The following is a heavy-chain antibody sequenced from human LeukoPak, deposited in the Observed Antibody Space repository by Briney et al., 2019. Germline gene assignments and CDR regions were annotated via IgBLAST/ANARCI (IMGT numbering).Heavy chain of an antibody. J-gene: IGHJ6*02. V-gene: IGHV4-39*01. CDR1: GGSISSSSYY. CDR2: IYFSGSS. D-gene: IGHD2-21*01. CDR3: ARLLFAMDV. Sequence: PSETLSLTCTVSGGSISSSSYYWGWIRQPPGKGLEWIGSIYFSGSSYYNPSLRSRVTISVDTSKNQFSLRLTSVTAADTAVYYCARLLFAMDVWGQGTTVTVS.